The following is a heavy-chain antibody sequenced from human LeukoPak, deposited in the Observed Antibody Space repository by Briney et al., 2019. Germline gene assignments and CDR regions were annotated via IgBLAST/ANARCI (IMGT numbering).Heavy chain of an antibody. D-gene: IGHD1-26*01. CDR2: INPNSGGT. CDR1: GYIFTGYY. Sequence: ASVKVSCKASGYIFTGYYIHWVRQAPGQGLEWMGWINPNSGGTKYAKNFQGRVTMTRDTSISTAYMELSRLRSDDSAVYYCARDGVWSGVVGANPASDYLVQGRLVTVPP. V-gene: IGHV1-2*02. J-gene: IGHJ4*02. CDR3: ARDGVWSGVVGANPASDY.